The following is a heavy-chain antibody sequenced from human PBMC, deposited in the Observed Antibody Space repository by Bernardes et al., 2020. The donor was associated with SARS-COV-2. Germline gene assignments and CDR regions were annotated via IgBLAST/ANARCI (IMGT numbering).Heavy chain of an antibody. CDR3: AKGGYRYGS. CDR2: IKEDGSEK. Sequence: RRGGRQEAGKGREGVANIKEDGSEKNYVDSVKGRFSISRDNAKNSLYLQMNSLRAEDTAVYYCAKGGYRYGSWGQGPLVTVSS. J-gene: IGHJ1*01. V-gene: IGHV3-7*01. D-gene: IGHD5-18*01.